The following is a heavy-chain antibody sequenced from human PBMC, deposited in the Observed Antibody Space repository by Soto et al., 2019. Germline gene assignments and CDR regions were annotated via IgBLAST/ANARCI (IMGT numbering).Heavy chain of an antibody. D-gene: IGHD6-19*01. CDR1: GGTFSSYA. CDR3: ARSGSIGEWLVPGLPPPDSYYFDY. V-gene: IGHV1-69*01. CDR2: IIPIFGTA. J-gene: IGHJ4*02. Sequence: GASVKVSCKASGGTFSSYAISWVRQAPGQGLEWMGGIIPIFGTANYAQKFQGRVTITADESTSTAYMELSSLRSEDTAVYYCARSGSIGEWLVPGLPPPDSYYFDYWGQGTLVTVSS.